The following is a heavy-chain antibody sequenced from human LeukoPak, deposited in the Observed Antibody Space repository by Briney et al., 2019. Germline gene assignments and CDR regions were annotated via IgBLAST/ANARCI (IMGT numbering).Heavy chain of an antibody. V-gene: IGHV4-31*03. CDR3: ARWLGYCSSTSCSYFDY. J-gene: IGHJ4*02. CDR2: IYYSGST. CDR1: GGSISSGSYY. Sequence: SQTLSLTCTVSGGSISSGSYYWSWIRQHPGKGLEWIGYIYYSGSTYYNPSLKSRVTISVDTSKNQFSLKLSSVTAADTAVYYCARWLGYCSSTSCSYFDYWGQGTLVTVSS. D-gene: IGHD2-2*01.